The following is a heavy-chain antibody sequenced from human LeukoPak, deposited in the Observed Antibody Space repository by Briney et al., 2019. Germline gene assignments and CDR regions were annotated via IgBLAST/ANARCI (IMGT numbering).Heavy chain of an antibody. CDR2: INHSGST. J-gene: IGHJ4*02. D-gene: IGHD5-18*01. CDR1: GGSISSYY. V-gene: IGHV4-34*01. Sequence: SETLSLTCTVSGGSISSYYWSWIRQPPGKGLEWIREINHSGSTNYNPSLKSRVTISVDTSKTQFSLKLSSVTAADTAVYYCARGRDTAMVTRYPPGDYWGQGTLVTVSS. CDR3: ARGRDTAMVTRYPPGDY.